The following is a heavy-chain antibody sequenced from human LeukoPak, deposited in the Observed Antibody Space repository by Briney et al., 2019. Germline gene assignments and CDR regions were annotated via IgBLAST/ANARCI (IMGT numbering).Heavy chain of an antibody. Sequence: ASVKVSCKASGYTFTGYYMHWVRQAPGQGLEWMGWINPNSGGTNYAQKFQGRVTMTRDTSISTAYMELSRLRSDDTAVYYCARGGSIAAAGRAFDIWGQGTMVTVSS. CDR3: ARGGSIAAAGRAFDI. J-gene: IGHJ3*02. CDR2: INPNSGGT. V-gene: IGHV1-2*02. CDR1: GYTFTGYY. D-gene: IGHD6-13*01.